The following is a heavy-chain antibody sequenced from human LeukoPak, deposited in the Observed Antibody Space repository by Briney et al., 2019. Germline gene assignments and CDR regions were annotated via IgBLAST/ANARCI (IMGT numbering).Heavy chain of an antibody. J-gene: IGHJ3*02. CDR1: GGSISSSNW. CDR3: ARDLGWELLRAVHGAFDI. V-gene: IGHV4-4*02. D-gene: IGHD1-26*01. CDR2: IYHSGST. Sequence: SGTLSLTCAVSGGSISSSNWWSWVRQPPGKGLEWIGEIYHSGSTNYNPSLKSRVTISVDKSKNQFSLKLSSVTAADTAVYYCARDLGWELLRAVHGAFDIWGQGTMVTVSS.